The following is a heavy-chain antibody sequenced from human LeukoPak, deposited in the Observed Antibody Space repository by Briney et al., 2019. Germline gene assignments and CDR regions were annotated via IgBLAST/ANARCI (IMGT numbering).Heavy chain of an antibody. V-gene: IGHV3-74*01. Sequence: GGSLRLSCAASGFTFSSYWMHWVRQAPGKGLVWVSRINTDGSSTSYADSVKGRFTISRDNAKNTLYLQMNSLRAEDTAVYYCASARMYSNYYFDYWGQGTLVTVSS. CDR3: ASARMYSNYYFDY. D-gene: IGHD4-11*01. CDR2: INTDGSST. CDR1: GFTFSSYW. J-gene: IGHJ4*02.